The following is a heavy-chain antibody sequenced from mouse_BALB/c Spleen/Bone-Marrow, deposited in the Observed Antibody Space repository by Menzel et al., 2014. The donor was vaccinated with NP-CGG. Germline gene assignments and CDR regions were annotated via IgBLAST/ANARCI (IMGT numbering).Heavy chain of an antibody. V-gene: IGHV7-1*02. CDR2: SRNKAKYYTT. J-gene: IGHJ3*01. CDR3: ARDVGYGNYFVY. D-gene: IGHD2-10*02. CDR1: GFTFSDSY. Sequence: EVKLVESGGGLVQPGDSLRLSCATSGFTFSDSYMEWVRQPPGKRLEWIATSRNKAKYYTTEYSASVKGRFIVSRDTSQSVLYLQMNALRAEDTAIYYCARDVGYGNYFVYWGQGTLVTVSA.